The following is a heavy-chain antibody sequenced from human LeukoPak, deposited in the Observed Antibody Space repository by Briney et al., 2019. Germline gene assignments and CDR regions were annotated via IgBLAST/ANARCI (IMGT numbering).Heavy chain of an antibody. V-gene: IGHV1-2*02. D-gene: IGHD3-10*01. Sequence: GASVKVSCKASGYTFTGYYMHWVRQAPGQGLEWMGWINPNSGGTNYAQKFQGRVTMTRDTSISTAYMELSRLRSDDTAVYYCTRHDALVWFGELIHFDYWGQGALVTVSS. CDR3: TRHDALVWFGELIHFDY. CDR2: INPNSGGT. CDR1: GYTFTGYY. J-gene: IGHJ4*02.